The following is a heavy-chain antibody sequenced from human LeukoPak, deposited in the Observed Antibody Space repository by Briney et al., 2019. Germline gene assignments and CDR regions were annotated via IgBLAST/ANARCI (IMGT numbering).Heavy chain of an antibody. D-gene: IGHD1-1*01. CDR2: ISSSGSA. J-gene: IGHJ6*03. Sequence: SETLSLTFTVPGGSISSYYWNWIRQPAGKGLEWIGRISSSGSANYNPSLKSRVTLSVGTSRNQLSLILNSVTAADTAVFYCATEPTRTPYYYMDVWGKGTTVIVSS. V-gene: IGHV4-4*07. CDR3: ATEPTRTPYYYMDV. CDR1: GGSISSYY.